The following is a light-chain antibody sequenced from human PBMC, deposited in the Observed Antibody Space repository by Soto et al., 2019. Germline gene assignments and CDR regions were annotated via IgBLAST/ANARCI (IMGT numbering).Light chain of an antibody. V-gene: IGLV2-14*03. Sequence: QSVLTQPASVSGSPGQSITISCTGTSSDVGGYNYVSWYQQYPGKAPKLMIYDVSNRPSGVSNRLSGSQSGNTASLTISGLQAEDEADYYCSSFTSSITYVFGTGTKVTVL. CDR1: SSDVGGYNY. CDR3: SSFTSSITYV. J-gene: IGLJ1*01. CDR2: DVS.